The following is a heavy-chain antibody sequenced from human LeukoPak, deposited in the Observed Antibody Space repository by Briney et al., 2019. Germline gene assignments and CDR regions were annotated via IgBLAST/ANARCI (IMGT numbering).Heavy chain of an antibody. V-gene: IGHV4-59*12. D-gene: IGHD3-3*01. CDR2: IYHSGST. CDR1: GGSIRSYY. J-gene: IGHJ5*02. Sequence: SETLSLTCTVSGGSIRSYYWSWIRQPPGKGLEWIGYIYHSGSTYYNPSLKSRVTISVDRSKNQFSLKLSSVTAADTAVYYCARDRFWSGYYGWFDPWGQGTLVTVSS. CDR3: ARDRFWSGYYGWFDP.